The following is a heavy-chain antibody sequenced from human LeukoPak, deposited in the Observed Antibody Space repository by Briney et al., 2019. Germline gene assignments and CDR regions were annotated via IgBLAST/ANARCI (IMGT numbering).Heavy chain of an antibody. CDR2: INPNSGGT. CDR1: GYTFTGYY. CDR3: ARVIAAEFYWFDP. J-gene: IGHJ5*02. Sequence: ASVKVSCKASGYTFTGYYMHWVRQAPGQGLEWMGWINPNSGGTNYAQKFQGRVTMTRDTSISIAYMELSRLRSDDTAVYYCARVIAAEFYWFDPWGQGTLVTVSS. V-gene: IGHV1-2*02. D-gene: IGHD6-25*01.